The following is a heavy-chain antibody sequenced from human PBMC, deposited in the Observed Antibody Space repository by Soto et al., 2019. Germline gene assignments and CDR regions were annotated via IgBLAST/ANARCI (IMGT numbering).Heavy chain of an antibody. Sequence: GGSLRLSCAASGFTFSSYPMYWVRQAPGKGLEYVSTISSNGRSTYFVSSVRGRFTISRDNSKNTLYLQMGSLRAEDTAVYYCARDGCSGGSCSPSPGFDYRGQGTLVTVSS. CDR1: GFTFSSYP. J-gene: IGHJ4*02. V-gene: IGHV3-64*01. CDR3: ARDGCSGGSCSPSPGFDY. CDR2: ISSNGRST. D-gene: IGHD2-15*01.